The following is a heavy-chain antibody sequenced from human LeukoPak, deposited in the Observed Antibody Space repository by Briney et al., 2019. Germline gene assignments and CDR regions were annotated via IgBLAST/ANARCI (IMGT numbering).Heavy chain of an antibody. CDR1: GNTFSAFY. CDR2: INPLSGST. CDR3: AAERQRAYYDSSGEDAFDV. V-gene: IGHV1-2*02. D-gene: IGHD3-22*01. Sequence: GASVKVSCKASGNTFSAFYMDWVRQVPGQGLEWMGWINPLSGSTKDAQNFQGRVTMTRDTSISTAYMELNSLASDDTAGYYCAAERQRAYYDSSGEDAFDVWGQGTLVIVSA. J-gene: IGHJ3*01.